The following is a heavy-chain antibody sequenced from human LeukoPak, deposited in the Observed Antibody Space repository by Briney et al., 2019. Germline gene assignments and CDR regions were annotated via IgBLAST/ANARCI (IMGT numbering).Heavy chain of an antibody. CDR1: GYTFTSYD. V-gene: IGHV1-8*01. CDR2: MNPNSGNT. Sequence: ASVKVSCKASGYTFTSYDINWVRQATGQGLEWMGWMNPNSGNTGYAQKFQGRVTMTRNTSISTAYMELSSLRSEDTAVYYCARGSGWDFPSYYYGMDVWAKGPRSPSP. J-gene: IGHJ6*02. CDR3: ARGSGWDFPSYYYGMDV. D-gene: IGHD6-19*01.